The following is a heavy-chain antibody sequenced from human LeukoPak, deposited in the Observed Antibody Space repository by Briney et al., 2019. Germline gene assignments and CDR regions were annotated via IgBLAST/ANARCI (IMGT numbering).Heavy chain of an antibody. J-gene: IGHJ4*02. Sequence: PSETLSLTCTVSGGSINSYYWSWIRQPPGKGLEWIGYIYYSGSTNYNPSLKSRVTISVDTSKNQFSLKLSSVTAADTAVYYCARDRSYDTRIVDFWGQGTLVTVSS. CDR2: IYYSGST. D-gene: IGHD3-22*01. CDR1: GGSINSYY. CDR3: ARDRSYDTRIVDF. V-gene: IGHV4-59*12.